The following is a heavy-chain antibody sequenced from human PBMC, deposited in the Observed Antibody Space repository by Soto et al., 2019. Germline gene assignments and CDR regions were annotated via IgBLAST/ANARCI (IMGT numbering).Heavy chain of an antibody. CDR3: AKDRQDYSSGGGDY. D-gene: IGHD6-19*01. V-gene: IGHV3-30*18. CDR2: ISYDGSNK. CDR1: GFTFSSYG. Sequence: QVQLVESGGGVVQPGRSLRLSCAASGFTFSSYGMHWVRQAPGKGLEWVAVISYDGSNKYYADSVKGRFTISRDNSKNTLYRQMNSLRAEDTAVYYCAKDRQDYSSGGGDYWGQGTLVTVSS. J-gene: IGHJ4*02.